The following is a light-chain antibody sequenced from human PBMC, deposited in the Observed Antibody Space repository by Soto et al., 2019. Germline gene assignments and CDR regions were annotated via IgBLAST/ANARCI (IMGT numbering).Light chain of an antibody. CDR2: DTF. CDR1: QSISSW. CDR3: QQYNSYHQLT. J-gene: IGKJ4*01. Sequence: DIQMTQSPSGLSASVGDRFSITCRASQSISSWLAWYQQKPGKAPKLLMFDTFSLESGVPSRFSGSRSGTEFTLTISSLQPDDYATYYCQQYNSYHQLTFGGGTKVDIK. V-gene: IGKV1-5*01.